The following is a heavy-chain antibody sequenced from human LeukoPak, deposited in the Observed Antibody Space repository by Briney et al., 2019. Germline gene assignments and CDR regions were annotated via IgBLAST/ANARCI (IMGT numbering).Heavy chain of an antibody. V-gene: IGHV4-34*01. CDR3: ARHEYCSGGSCYSYAFNM. Sequence: SETLSLTCAVYGGSFSAYYWSWIRQPPGKWLEWIGEINHSGTTTYNPSLKSRVTISVDTSKNQFSLKLSSVIAADTAVYYCARHEYCSGGSCYSYAFNMWGEATMLTVSS. D-gene: IGHD2-15*01. J-gene: IGHJ3*02. CDR1: GGSFSAYY. CDR2: INHSGTT.